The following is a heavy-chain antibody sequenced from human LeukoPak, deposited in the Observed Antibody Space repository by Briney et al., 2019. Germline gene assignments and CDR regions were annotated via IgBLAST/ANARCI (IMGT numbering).Heavy chain of an antibody. J-gene: IGHJ4*02. CDR3: AKDIQGAN. Sequence: TGGSLRLSCATSGFTFSNYAVSWVRQAPGKGLEWVSLISASGGSTYYADSVKGRFTISRDNSKNTVYLQMNSLRAEDTALYYCAKDIQGANWGQGTLVTVSS. D-gene: IGHD5-18*01. CDR2: ISASGGST. CDR1: GFTFSNYA. V-gene: IGHV3-23*01.